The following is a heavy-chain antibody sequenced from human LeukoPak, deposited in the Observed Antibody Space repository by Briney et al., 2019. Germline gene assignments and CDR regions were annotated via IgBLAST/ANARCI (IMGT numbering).Heavy chain of an antibody. CDR3: ARDKAWAFDI. V-gene: IGHV3-53*01. Sequence: PGGSLGLSCAASGYTVSDNYMSWIRQAPGEGLEWVSLIYAGGSTYYADSVKGRFTISRDNAKNSLYLQMNSLRDEDTAMYYCARDKAWAFDIWGQGTMVTVSS. J-gene: IGHJ3*02. CDR2: IYAGGST. CDR1: GYTVSDNY.